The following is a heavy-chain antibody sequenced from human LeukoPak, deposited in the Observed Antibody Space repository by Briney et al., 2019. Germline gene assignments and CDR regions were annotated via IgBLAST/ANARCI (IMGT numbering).Heavy chain of an antibody. CDR3: ARRGSGWYNWFDP. D-gene: IGHD6-19*01. Sequence: PGGSLRLSXAASGFTFSSYWMSWVRQAPGKGLEWVANIKQDGSEKYYVDSVKGRFTISRDNAKNSLYLQMNSLRAEDTAVYYCARRGSGWYNWFDPWGQGTLVTVSS. J-gene: IGHJ5*02. CDR1: GFTFSSYW. V-gene: IGHV3-7*01. CDR2: IKQDGSEK.